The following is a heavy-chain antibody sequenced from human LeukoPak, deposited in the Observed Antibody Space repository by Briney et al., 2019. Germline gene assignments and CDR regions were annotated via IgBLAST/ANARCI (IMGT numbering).Heavy chain of an antibody. J-gene: IGHJ4*02. V-gene: IGHV3-30*04. CDR2: ISYDGSNK. Sequence: GGSLTLSCAAYGFTFSSYAMHWVRQGPGKGLEWVAVISYDGSNKYYADSVKGRFTISRDNSKNTLYLQMNSLRAEDTAVYYCARDPDVMYSSGWLDYWGQGTLVTVSS. D-gene: IGHD6-19*01. CDR3: ARDPDVMYSSGWLDY. CDR1: GFTFSSYA.